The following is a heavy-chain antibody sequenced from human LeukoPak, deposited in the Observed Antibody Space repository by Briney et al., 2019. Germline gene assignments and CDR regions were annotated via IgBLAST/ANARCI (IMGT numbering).Heavy chain of an antibody. D-gene: IGHD6-13*01. CDR2: INPNSGGT. CDR3: ARATFMFGIAAAGTKY. Sequence: ASVKVSCKASGYTFTSYDINWVRQATGQGLEWMGWINPNSGGTNYAQKFQGRVTMTRDTSISTAYMELSRLRSDDTAVYYCARATFMFGIAAAGTKYWGQGTLVTVSS. J-gene: IGHJ4*02. CDR1: GYTFTSYD. V-gene: IGHV1-2*02.